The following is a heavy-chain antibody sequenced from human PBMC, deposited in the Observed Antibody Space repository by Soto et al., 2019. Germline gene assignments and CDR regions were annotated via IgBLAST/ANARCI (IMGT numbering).Heavy chain of an antibody. CDR1: GFIFEDFA. Sequence: EVQLVESGGGLVQPGGSVRLSCVGSGFIFEDFAMNWVRQVPGKGLEWVSGISWNSATLAYADSVKGRFIVSRDNAKNILSLQMNSLRAEDAALYYCAKDVGSYYYDTSAYLYDYWGQGTLVTVSS. V-gene: IGHV3-9*01. J-gene: IGHJ4*02. CDR2: ISWNSATL. D-gene: IGHD3-22*01. CDR3: AKDVGSYYYDTSAYLYDY.